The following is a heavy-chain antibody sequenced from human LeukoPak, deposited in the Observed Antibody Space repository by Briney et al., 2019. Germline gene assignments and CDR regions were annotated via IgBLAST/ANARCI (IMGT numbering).Heavy chain of an antibody. CDR3: ARVQRGIAVALDY. CDR2: ISTTGSSI. V-gene: IGHV3-48*03. J-gene: IGHJ4*02. Sequence: GGSLRLSCAASGFTFSSYEMNWVRQAPGKGLEWVSYISTTGSSIYYADSVKGRFTISRDNVKDLLYLQMNSLRAEDTAVYYCARVQRGIAVALDYWGQGTLATVSS. CDR1: GFTFSSYE. D-gene: IGHD6-19*01.